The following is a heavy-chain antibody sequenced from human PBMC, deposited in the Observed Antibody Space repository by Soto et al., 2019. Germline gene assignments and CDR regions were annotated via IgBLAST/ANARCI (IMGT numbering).Heavy chain of an antibody. Sequence: PSETLSLTCTVSGGSISSSCYYWVWIPLPPGKGREWIGSTYCSASSYYNPSLNSRITIAVDSSKNQFSLKLISVTAADTAVYYCARRGYCTNGVCYSRYWYFDLWGRGTLVTVSS. V-gene: IGHV4-39*01. D-gene: IGHD2-8*01. CDR2: TYCSASS. CDR3: ARRGYCTNGVCYSRYWYFDL. CDR1: GGSISSSCYY. J-gene: IGHJ2*01.